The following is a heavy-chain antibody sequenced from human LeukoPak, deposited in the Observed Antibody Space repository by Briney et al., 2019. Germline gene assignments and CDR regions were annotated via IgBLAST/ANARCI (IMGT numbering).Heavy chain of an antibody. J-gene: IGHJ1*01. CDR1: GFTFSNYW. CDR2: IKQDGIEK. D-gene: IGHD3-22*01. CDR3: ATCSSGYYCDHFQT. Sequence: GGSLRLSCTASGFTFSNYWMTWIRQAPGKGLEWVANIKQDGIEKYYVDSVEGLFTVSRDNSKNPLFLQIESLRAADTAVYYCATCSSGYYCDHFQTWGQGSLVTVSS. V-gene: IGHV3-7*01.